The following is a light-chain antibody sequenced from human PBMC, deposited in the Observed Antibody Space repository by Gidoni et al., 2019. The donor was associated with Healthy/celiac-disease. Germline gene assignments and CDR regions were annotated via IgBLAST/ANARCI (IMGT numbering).Light chain of an antibody. CDR1: QSVSSN. J-gene: IGKJ1*01. Sequence: EIVMTHSPATLSVSPAERATPSCRASQSVSSNLAWYHQKPGQAPSLLIYGASTRATGIPARFSGSWSGTGFTLTINSLQSEDFAVYYCQQSNNWPPTFGQGTKVEIK. CDR2: GAS. CDR3: QQSNNWPPT. V-gene: IGKV3-15*01.